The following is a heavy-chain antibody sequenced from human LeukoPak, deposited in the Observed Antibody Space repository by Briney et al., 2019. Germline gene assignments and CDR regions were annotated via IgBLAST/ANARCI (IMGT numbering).Heavy chain of an antibody. D-gene: IGHD3-3*01. CDR2: ISAYNGNT. CDR1: GYTFTSYG. J-gene: IGHJ4*02. CDR3: ARDPDYDFWSGYYSY. Sequence: AASVKVSCKASGYTFTSYGISWLRQAPGQGLEWMGWISAYNGNTNYAQKLQGRVTMTTDTSTSTAYMELRSLRSDDTAVYYCARDPDYDFWSGYYSYWGQGTLVTVSS. V-gene: IGHV1-18*01.